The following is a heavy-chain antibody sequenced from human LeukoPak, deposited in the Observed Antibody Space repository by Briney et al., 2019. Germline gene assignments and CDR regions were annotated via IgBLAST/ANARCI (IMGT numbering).Heavy chain of an antibody. CDR1: GYTFTGYY. D-gene: IGHD2-8*01. CDR2: INPNSGGT. V-gene: IGHV1-2*02. CDR3: ARVEIYCTNGVCHNWFDP. J-gene: IGHJ5*02. Sequence: GASVTVSCKASGYTFTGYYMHWVRQAPGQGLEWMGWINPNSGGTNYAQKFQGRVTMTRDTSISTAYMELSRLRSDDTAVYYCARVEIYCTNGVCHNWFDPWGQGTLVTVSS.